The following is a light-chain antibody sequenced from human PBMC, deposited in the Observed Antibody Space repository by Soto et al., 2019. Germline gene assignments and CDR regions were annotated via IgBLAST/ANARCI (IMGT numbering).Light chain of an antibody. Sequence: QSVLTQPPSASGTPGQRVTISCSGSNSNIAINTVTWYQHLPGTAPKLLIFGNNQRPSGVPDRFSGSKSGTSASLAISGLLSDYEADYYCAAWDDSLKGVVFGGGTKLTVL. CDR3: AAWDDSLKGVV. CDR2: GNN. J-gene: IGLJ2*01. V-gene: IGLV1-44*01. CDR1: NSNIAINT.